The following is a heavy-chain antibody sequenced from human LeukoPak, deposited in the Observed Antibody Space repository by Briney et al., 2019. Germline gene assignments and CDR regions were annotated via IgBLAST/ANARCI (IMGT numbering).Heavy chain of an antibody. CDR3: ARRELLDAFDI. J-gene: IGHJ3*02. CDR2: IYYSGST. D-gene: IGHD1-26*01. CDR1: GGSISSSYYY. V-gene: IGHV4-39*01. Sequence: SETLSLTCTVSGGSISSSYYYWGWIRQPPGKGLEWIGSIYYSGSTYYNPSLKSRVTISVDTSKNQFSLKLSSVTAADTAVYYCARRELLDAFDIWGQGTMVTVSS.